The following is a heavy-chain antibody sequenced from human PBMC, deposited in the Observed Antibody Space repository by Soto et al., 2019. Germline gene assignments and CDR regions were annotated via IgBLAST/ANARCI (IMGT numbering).Heavy chain of an antibody. CDR1: GFAVSSYS. CDR3: TRGRSMIANDDFEY. J-gene: IGHJ4*02. D-gene: IGHD2-21*01. Sequence: PGGSLRLSCAASGFAVSSYSMHWVRQAPGKGSECAAAMSFDGNSTYFADSVKGRFKISREPSKNPWSLEMESLGVEDSALYHGTRGRSMIANDDFEYWGQGTQVTVSS. V-gene: IGHV3-30-3*01. CDR2: MSFDGNST.